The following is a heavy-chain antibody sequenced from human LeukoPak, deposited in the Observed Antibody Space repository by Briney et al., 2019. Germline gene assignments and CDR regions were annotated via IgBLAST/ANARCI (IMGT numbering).Heavy chain of an antibody. Sequence: SVKVSCKASGGTFSSYAISWVRQASGQGLEWMGGIIPIFGTANYAQKFQGRVTITADESTSTAYMELSSLRSEDTAVYYCARAPLYGDYGIDYWGQGTLVTASS. CDR3: ARAPLYGDYGIDY. CDR2: IIPIFGTA. CDR1: GGTFSSYA. D-gene: IGHD4-17*01. V-gene: IGHV1-69*13. J-gene: IGHJ4*02.